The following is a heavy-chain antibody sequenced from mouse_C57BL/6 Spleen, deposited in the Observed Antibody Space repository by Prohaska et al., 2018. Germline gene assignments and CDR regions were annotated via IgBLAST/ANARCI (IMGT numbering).Heavy chain of an antibody. V-gene: IGHV1-69*01. D-gene: IGHD1-1*01. J-gene: IGHJ3*01. CDR2: IDPSDSYT. Sequence: QVQLQQPGAELVMPGASVKLSCKASGCTFTSYWMHWVKQRPGQGLEWIGEIDPSDSYTNYNQKFKGKATLTVDKSSSTAYMQLSSLTSEDSAVYYCARPYYYGSSPWFAYWGQGTLVTVSA. CDR3: ARPYYYGSSPWFAY. CDR1: GCTFTSYW.